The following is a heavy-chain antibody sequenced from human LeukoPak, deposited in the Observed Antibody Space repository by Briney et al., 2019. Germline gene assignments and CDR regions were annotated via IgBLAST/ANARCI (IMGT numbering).Heavy chain of an antibody. CDR2: IYGSGST. CDR1: GGSISSYY. V-gene: IGHV4-59*01. J-gene: IGHJ5*02. Sequence: PSETLSLTCTVSGGSISSYYWSWIRQPPGKGLEWIGHIYGSGSTYYNPSLKSRVTLSVDTSKNQFSLKLSSVTAADTAAYYCAREGTSGTHLNWFDPWGQGTLVTVSS. D-gene: IGHD1-1*01. CDR3: AREGTSGTHLNWFDP.